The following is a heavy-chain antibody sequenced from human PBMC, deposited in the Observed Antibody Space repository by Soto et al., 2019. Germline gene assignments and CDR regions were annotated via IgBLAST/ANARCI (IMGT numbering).Heavy chain of an antibody. V-gene: IGHV3-7*01. Sequence: QPXVSLRLSCAASGFTFSSYWMNWVRQAPGKGLEWVANINQDGNEDNLLDSVKGRFTISRDNAKNSLFLQMNSLRVDDTAVYYCARTGDGHHDFLDYWGQGALVTVSS. CDR1: GFTFSSYW. D-gene: IGHD1-1*01. J-gene: IGHJ4*02. CDR2: INQDGNED. CDR3: ARTGDGHHDFLDY.